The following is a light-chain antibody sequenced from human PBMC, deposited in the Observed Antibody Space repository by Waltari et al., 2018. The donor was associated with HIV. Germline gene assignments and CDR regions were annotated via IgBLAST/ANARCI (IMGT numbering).Light chain of an antibody. CDR1: SPHIGRNY. CDR3: ATWDDTLSGPV. Sequence: QSVPTQAPSASGTPGQRLTTPCSGSSPHIGRNYVSWYQQFPGTAPKLLIYRNNQRPSGVPDRFSGSKSGTSASLAISGLRSEDEADYYCATWDDTLSGPVFGGGTKLTVL. V-gene: IGLV1-47*01. CDR2: RNN. J-gene: IGLJ2*01.